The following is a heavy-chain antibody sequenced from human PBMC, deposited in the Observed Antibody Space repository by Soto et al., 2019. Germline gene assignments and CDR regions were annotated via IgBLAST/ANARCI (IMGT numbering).Heavy chain of an antibody. Sequence: SETLSLTCTVSNGSISSAYWSWIRQPPGKGLEWIGYISYRGNTKYNPSLKSRVAISVDTSKTQFSLRLSSVTAADTAVYYCARDYDVAYYGMDVWGQGTTVTVS. J-gene: IGHJ6*02. D-gene: IGHD3-16*01. CDR2: ISYRGNT. CDR1: NGSISSAY. V-gene: IGHV4-59*01. CDR3: ARDYDVAYYGMDV.